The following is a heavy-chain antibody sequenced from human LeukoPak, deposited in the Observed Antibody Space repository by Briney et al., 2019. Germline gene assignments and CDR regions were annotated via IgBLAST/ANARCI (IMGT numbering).Heavy chain of an antibody. CDR1: GFTFDDYA. D-gene: IGHD4-23*01. V-gene: IGHV3-9*01. CDR3: AKDMGDYGGKSGQGFDY. J-gene: IGHJ4*02. CDR2: ISWNSGSI. Sequence: GGSLRLPCAASGFTFDDYAMHWVRQAPGKGLEWVSGISWNSGSIGYADSVKGRFTISRDNAKNSLYLQMNSLRAEDTALYYCAKDMGDYGGKSGQGFDYWGQGTLVTVSS.